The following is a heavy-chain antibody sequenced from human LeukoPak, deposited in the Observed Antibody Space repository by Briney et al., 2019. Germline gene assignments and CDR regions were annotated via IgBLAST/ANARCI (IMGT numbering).Heavy chain of an antibody. Sequence: GESLKISCKASGYSFTTFWIGWVRQMPGKGPEWMGIIYPADSDTKYSPSFQGQVTISADKSINTAYLRWASLKASDTAMYYCARDSTSSGTHAFDIWGQGTMVTVSS. J-gene: IGHJ3*02. CDR1: GYSFTTFW. CDR2: IYPADSDT. CDR3: ARDSTSSGTHAFDI. D-gene: IGHD6-6*01. V-gene: IGHV5-51*01.